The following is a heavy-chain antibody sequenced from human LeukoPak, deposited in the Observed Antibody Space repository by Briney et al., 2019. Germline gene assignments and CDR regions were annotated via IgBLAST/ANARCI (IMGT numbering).Heavy chain of an antibody. Sequence: GESLQISCKASGYSFSTYWIAWVRQMPGKGLELMGIMYPDDSDTRFSPSFQGQVTISADKSINTAYLQWNSLQASDTAIYYCARLKGGLVKLRECYFDYWGQGTLVTV. V-gene: IGHV5-51*01. CDR1: GYSFSTYW. CDR2: MYPDDSDT. D-gene: IGHD4-17*01. CDR3: ARLKGGLVKLRECYFDY. J-gene: IGHJ4*02.